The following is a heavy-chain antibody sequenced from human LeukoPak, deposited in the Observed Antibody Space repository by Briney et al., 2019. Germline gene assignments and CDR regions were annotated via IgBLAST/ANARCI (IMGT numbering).Heavy chain of an antibody. CDR2: IYYRGTT. V-gene: IGHV4-39*01. CDR3: ARYMYHYDSIHDYQREYFQR. D-gene: IGHD3-22*01. Sequence: PSETLSLTCTVAGGSIIISSYYWGWIRQPPGKGLEWIGSIYYRGTTCYNPSLKSRVTISVDTSKNQFSLNLSSVTAADTAVYYCARYMYHYDSIHDYQREYFQRWGQGTLVTVSS. J-gene: IGHJ1*01. CDR1: GGSIIISSYY.